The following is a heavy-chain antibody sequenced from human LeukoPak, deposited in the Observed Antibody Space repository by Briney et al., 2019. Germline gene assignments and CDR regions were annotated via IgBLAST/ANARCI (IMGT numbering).Heavy chain of an antibody. J-gene: IGHJ3*01. D-gene: IGHD5-12*01. CDR1: GDSVSGHY. V-gene: IGHV4-59*02. CDR2: VSYSGGT. Sequence: SETLSLTCTVSGDSVSGHYWSWIRQTPGKGLEWIGYVSYSGGTNYNPSLKRRVSISLDTSKNQFSLKLSSPAAADPAVYYCARAPIAITTSAFPDAFDFWGQGTMVTVSS. CDR3: ARAPIAITTSAFPDAFDF.